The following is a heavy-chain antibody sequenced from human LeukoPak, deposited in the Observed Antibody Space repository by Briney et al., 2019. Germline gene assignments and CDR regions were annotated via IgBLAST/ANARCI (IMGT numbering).Heavy chain of an antibody. CDR1: GGTFSSYG. Sequence: ASVKVSCKASGGTFSSYGISWVRHAPGQGLEWMGRIIPMLDIENYAQKFQGRVTITADKSTSTAYMELSSLRSEDTAMYYCARDDVRGHFYPYGMDVWGQGTTVTVSS. V-gene: IGHV1-69*04. D-gene: IGHD2/OR15-2a*01. J-gene: IGHJ6*02. CDR2: IIPMLDIE. CDR3: ARDDVRGHFYPYGMDV.